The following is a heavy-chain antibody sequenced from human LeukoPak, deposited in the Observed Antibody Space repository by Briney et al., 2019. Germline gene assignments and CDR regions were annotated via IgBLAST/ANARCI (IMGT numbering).Heavy chain of an antibody. CDR2: ISAYNGNT. D-gene: IGHD2-15*01. CDR3: TSQDCSGATCHPLRK. Sequence: GASVKVSCKASGYTFTSYGISWVRQAPGQGLEWMGWISAYNGNTNYAQKLQGRVTMTRDTSISTAYMELSRLTSDDTAVYYCTSQDCSGATCHPLRKWGQGTLVTVSA. CDR1: GYTFTSYG. V-gene: IGHV1-18*01. J-gene: IGHJ4*02.